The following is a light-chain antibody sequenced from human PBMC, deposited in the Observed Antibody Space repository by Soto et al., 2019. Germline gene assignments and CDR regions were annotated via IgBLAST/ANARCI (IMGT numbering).Light chain of an antibody. V-gene: IGLV2-14*01. Sequence: QSALTQPASVSGSPGQSITISCTGTSSDVGGYNYVSWYQQHPGKAPKLMIYDVSNRPSGVSNRFSGSKSGNTASLTISGFQAEDGADFYGGSYTGTGTPVLFGGGTKLTAL. CDR2: DVS. J-gene: IGLJ2*01. CDR1: SSDVGGYNY. CDR3: GSYTGTGTPVL.